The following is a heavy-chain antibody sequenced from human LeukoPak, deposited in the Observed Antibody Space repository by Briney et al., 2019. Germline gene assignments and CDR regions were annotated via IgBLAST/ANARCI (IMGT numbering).Heavy chain of an antibody. D-gene: IGHD2-15*01. V-gene: IGHV4-31*03. Sequence: PSQTLSLTCTVSGGSISSGGYYWSWIRQHPGKGVEWIGYIYYSGSTYYNPSLKSRVTISVDTSKNQFSLKLSSVTAADTAVYYCARDLWGSGGSCFDYWGQGTLVTVSS. CDR1: GGSISSGGYY. CDR2: IYYSGST. CDR3: ARDLWGSGGSCFDY. J-gene: IGHJ4*02.